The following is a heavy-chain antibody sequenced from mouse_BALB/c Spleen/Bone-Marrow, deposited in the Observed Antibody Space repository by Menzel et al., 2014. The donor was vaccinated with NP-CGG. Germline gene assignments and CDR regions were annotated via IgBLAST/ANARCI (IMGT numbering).Heavy chain of an antibody. CDR1: GFNIKDTY. J-gene: IGHJ3*01. Sequence: EVQLQQSGAELVKPGASVKLSCTASGFNIKDTYMHWVKQRPEQGLEWIGRIDPANGNTKYDPKFQGKATITADTSSNTASLQLRSLPSDDPAFYFCARNGNFVAWFAYWAQGPLLPVSA. V-gene: IGHV14-3*02. D-gene: IGHD2-1*01. CDR2: IDPANGNT. CDR3: ARNGNFVAWFAY.